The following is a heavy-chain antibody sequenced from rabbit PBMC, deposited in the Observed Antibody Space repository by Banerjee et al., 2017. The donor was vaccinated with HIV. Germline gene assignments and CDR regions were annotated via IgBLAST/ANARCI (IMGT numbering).Heavy chain of an antibody. J-gene: IGHJ4*01. CDR2: INTGSGSA. D-gene: IGHD4-1*01. CDR3: ARDLAGVIGWNFGL. Sequence: QSLQESGGGLVQPEGSLALTCKASGFTISSSYYMCWVRQAPGKGLEWIGCINTGSGSAYYANWVISRFTISRSTSLNTVDLKMTSLTAADTATYFCARDLAGVIGWNFGLWGPGTLVTVS. CDR1: GFTISSSYY. V-gene: IGHV1S43*01.